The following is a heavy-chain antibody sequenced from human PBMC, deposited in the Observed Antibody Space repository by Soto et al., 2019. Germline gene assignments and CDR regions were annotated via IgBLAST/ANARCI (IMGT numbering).Heavy chain of an antibody. CDR3: ARPGRVGRGGHDAFDI. D-gene: IGHD3-10*01. CDR2: IYPGDSDT. CDR1: GYSFTSYL. J-gene: IGHJ3*02. Sequence: ESLKISCKGSGYSFTSYLIGWVRQMPGKGLEWMGIIYPGDSDTRYSPSFQGQVTISADKSISTAYLQWSSLKASDTAMYYCARPGRVGRGGHDAFDIWGQGTMVTVSS. V-gene: IGHV5-51*01.